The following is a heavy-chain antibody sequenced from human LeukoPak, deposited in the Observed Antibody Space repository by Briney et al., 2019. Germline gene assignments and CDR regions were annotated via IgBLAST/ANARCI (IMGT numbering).Heavy chain of an antibody. Sequence: SETLSLTCTVSGGSISSGDYYWSWIRQHPGKGLEWIGYIYYSGSTYYNPSLKSRVTISVDTSKNQFSLKLSSVTAADTAVYYCARVAVFGSLYYFDYWGQGTLVTVSS. CDR2: IYYSGST. D-gene: IGHD1-14*01. J-gene: IGHJ4*02. CDR1: GGSISSGDYY. V-gene: IGHV4-31*03. CDR3: ARVAVFGSLYYFDY.